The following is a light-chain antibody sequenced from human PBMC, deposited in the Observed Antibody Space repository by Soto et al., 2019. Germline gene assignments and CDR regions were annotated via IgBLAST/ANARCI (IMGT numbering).Light chain of an antibody. J-gene: IGKJ4*01. V-gene: IGKV3-11*01. Sequence: EIVLTQSPATLSLSPGERATLSCRASQSVSSYLAWYQQKPGQAPRLLIDDASNRATGIPARFSGSGSGTDFTLTISNLEPEDFAVYYCQQRSNWPPLTFGGGTKVEIK. CDR2: DAS. CDR3: QQRSNWPPLT. CDR1: QSVSSY.